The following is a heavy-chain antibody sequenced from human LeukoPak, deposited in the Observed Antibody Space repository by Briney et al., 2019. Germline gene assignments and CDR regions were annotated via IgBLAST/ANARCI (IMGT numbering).Heavy chain of an antibody. CDR3: ARHRVDIVVVPAATHNWFDP. Sequence: SETLSLTCAVYGGSFSVYYWSWIRQPPGKGLEWIGEINHSGSNNYNPSLKSRVTISVDTPKNQFSLKLSSVTAADTAVYYCARHRVDIVVVPAATHNWFDPWGQGTLVTVSS. V-gene: IGHV4-34*01. J-gene: IGHJ5*02. CDR2: INHSGSN. CDR1: GGSFSVYY. D-gene: IGHD2-2*03.